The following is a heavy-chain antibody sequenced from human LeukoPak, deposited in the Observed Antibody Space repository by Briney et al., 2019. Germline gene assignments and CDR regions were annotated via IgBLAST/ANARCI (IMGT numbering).Heavy chain of an antibody. CDR1: GFTFSSYD. CDR3: PRGVQLEGAFDI. J-gene: IGHJ3*02. V-gene: IGHV3-13*04. CDR2: IGTAGDT. Sequence: GGSLRLSCAASGFTFSSYDMHWVRQATGKGLEWVSAIGTAGDTYYPGSVKGRFTISRENAKNSLYLLMNSLIGGDTAVYYCPRGVQLEGAFDIWGQGTMVTVSS. D-gene: IGHD1-1*01.